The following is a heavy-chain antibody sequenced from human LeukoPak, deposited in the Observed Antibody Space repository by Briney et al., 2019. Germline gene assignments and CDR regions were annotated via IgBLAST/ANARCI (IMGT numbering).Heavy chain of an antibody. J-gene: IGHJ4*02. CDR3: ARSEMADY. V-gene: IGHV1-2*02. D-gene: IGHD1-14*01. CDR1: GYTFTGYY. CDR2: INPDSGAT. Sequence: GASVKVSCKASGYTFTGYYMHWVRQAPGQGLEWMGWINPDSGATNYAQRFQGRATMTRDTSISTAYMELSRLRSDDTALYYCARSEMADYWGQGTLVTVSS.